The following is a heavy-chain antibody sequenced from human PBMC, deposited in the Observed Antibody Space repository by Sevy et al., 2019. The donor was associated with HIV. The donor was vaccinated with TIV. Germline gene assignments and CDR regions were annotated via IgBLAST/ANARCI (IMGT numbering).Heavy chain of an antibody. J-gene: IGHJ4*02. CDR3: ARESVTIFGVVIIRYFDY. CDR1: GFTFNNYA. Sequence: GGSLRLSCAASGFTFNNYAMSWVRQAPGKGLEWVANIKQDGSEKYYVDSVKGRFTISRDNAKNSLYLQMKSLRAEDTAVYYCARESVTIFGVVIIRYFDYWGQGTLVTVSS. CDR2: IKQDGSEK. V-gene: IGHV3-7*01. D-gene: IGHD3-3*01.